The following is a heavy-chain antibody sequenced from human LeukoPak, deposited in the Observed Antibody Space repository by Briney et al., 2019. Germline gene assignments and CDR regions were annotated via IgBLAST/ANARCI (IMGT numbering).Heavy chain of an antibody. V-gene: IGHV3-48*03. J-gene: IGHJ5*01. Sequence: GGSLRLSCAASGFTFSSYDINWVRQAPGKGLEWVSYISNSGRTKYYADSVKGRFTISRDNAKNSLYLQMDSLTAADTAVYYCARRRAYNFFDSWGQGTLVTVSS. CDR3: ARRRAYNFFDS. CDR2: ISNSGRTK. CDR1: GFTFSSYD.